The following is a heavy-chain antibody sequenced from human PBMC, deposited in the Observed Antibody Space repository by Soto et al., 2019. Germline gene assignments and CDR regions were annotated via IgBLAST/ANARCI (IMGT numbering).Heavy chain of an antibody. J-gene: IGHJ4*02. D-gene: IGHD3-22*01. CDR2: ISGSGGST. V-gene: IGHV3-23*01. CDR1: GFTFSSYA. Sequence: EVQLLESGGGLVQPGGSLRLSCAASGFTFSSYAMSWVRQAPGKGLEWVSAISGSGGSTYYADSVKGRFTISRDNSKNTLYLQMNSLRAEDTAVYYCAKEVSPYYYDSSGYFDYWGQGTLVTVSS. CDR3: AKEVSPYYYDSSGYFDY.